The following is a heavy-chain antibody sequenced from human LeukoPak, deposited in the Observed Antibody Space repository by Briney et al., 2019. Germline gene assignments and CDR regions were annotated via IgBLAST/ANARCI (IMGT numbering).Heavy chain of an antibody. V-gene: IGHV4-4*02. CDR2: IYHSGST. CDR3: ARHYPRKLGYCSGGSCYSVSRSLDY. CDR1: GGSISSSNW. Sequence: SETLSLTCAVSGGSISSSNWWSWVRQPPGKGLEWIGEIYHSGSTNYNPSLKSRVTISVDTSKNQFSLKLSSVTAADTAVYYCARHYPRKLGYCSGGSCYSVSRSLDYWGQGTLVTVSS. J-gene: IGHJ4*02. D-gene: IGHD2-15*01.